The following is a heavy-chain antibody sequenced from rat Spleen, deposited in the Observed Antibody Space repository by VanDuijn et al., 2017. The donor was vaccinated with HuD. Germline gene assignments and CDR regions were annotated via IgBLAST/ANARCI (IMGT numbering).Heavy chain of an antibody. Sequence: QVQLKESGPGLMQPSETLSLTCTVSGFSLSNYGVIWVRQPPGKGLEWMGVIWGNGSPNYNSVLKSRLSISRDTSKSQVFLKMNSLQTEDTAMYFCARGGELGDLDYWGQGVMVTVSS. CDR1: GFSLSNYG. J-gene: IGHJ2*01. V-gene: IGHV2-13*01. CDR2: IWGNGSP. D-gene: IGHD5-1*01. CDR3: ARGGELGDLDY.